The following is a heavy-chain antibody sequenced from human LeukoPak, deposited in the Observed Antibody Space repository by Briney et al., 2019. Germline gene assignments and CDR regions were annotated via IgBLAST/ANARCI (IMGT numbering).Heavy chain of an antibody. D-gene: IGHD3-9*01. CDR2: INHSGST. CDR3: ARGLGDHYDILTGGYI. J-gene: IGHJ3*02. CDR1: GGSFSGYY. V-gene: IGHV4-34*01. Sequence: PSETLSLTCAVYGGSFSGYYWSWIRQPPGKGLEWIGEINHSGSTNYNPSLKSRVTISVDTSKNQFSLKLSSVTAADTAVYYCARGLGDHYDILTGGYIWGEGTMVTVSS.